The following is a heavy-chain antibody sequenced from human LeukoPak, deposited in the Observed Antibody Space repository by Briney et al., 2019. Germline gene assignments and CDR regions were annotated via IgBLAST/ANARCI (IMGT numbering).Heavy chain of an antibody. CDR3: ARMDIDYGDYGVYYFDY. J-gene: IGHJ4*02. D-gene: IGHD4-17*01. CDR2: ISSSSSYI. CDR1: GLTFSSYS. Sequence: PGGSLRLSCATSGLTFSSYSMNWVRQAPGKGLEWVSSISSSSSYIYYADSVKGRFTISRDNAKNSLYLQMNSLRAEDTAVYYCARMDIDYGDYGVYYFDYWGQGTLVTVSS. V-gene: IGHV3-21*01.